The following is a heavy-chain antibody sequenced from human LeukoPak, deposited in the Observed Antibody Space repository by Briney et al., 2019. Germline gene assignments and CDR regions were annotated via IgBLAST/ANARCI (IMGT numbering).Heavy chain of an antibody. CDR2: IKTDGYDK. D-gene: IGHD2-15*01. Sequence: GGSLRLSCAASGFTFSNYWVGWVRQAPGKGLEWVANIKTDGYDKYYADSVKGRFTISRDNAKSSLYLQMNSLRAEDTAVYYCAKDSAPYCSGGSCYRGTWGQGTLVTVSS. J-gene: IGHJ5*02. CDR3: AKDSAPYCSGGSCYRGT. V-gene: IGHV3-7*01. CDR1: GFTFSNYW.